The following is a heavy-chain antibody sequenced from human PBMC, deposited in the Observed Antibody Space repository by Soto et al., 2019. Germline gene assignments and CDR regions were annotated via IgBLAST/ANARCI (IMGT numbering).Heavy chain of an antibody. J-gene: IGHJ4*02. Sequence: GGSLRLSCAASGFTFSSYGMHWVRQAPGKGLEWVAVIWYDGSNKYYADSVKGRFTISRDNSKNTLYLQMNSLRAEDTAVYYCASGLGRTAFSYSYGYSPFDYWGQGTLVTVSS. V-gene: IGHV3-33*01. CDR3: ASGLGRTAFSYSYGYSPFDY. CDR2: IWYDGSNK. CDR1: GFTFSSYG. D-gene: IGHD5-18*01.